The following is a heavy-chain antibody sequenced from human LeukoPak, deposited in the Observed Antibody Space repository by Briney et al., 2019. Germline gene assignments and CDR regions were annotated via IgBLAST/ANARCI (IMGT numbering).Heavy chain of an antibody. CDR1: GYTFTGYY. Sequence: ASVTVSCTASGYTFTGYYMHWVRQAPGQGLEWMGWINPNSGGTNYAQKFQGRVTMTRDTSISTAYMELSRLRSDDTAVYYCARVGIAAATPFDYWGQGTLVTVSS. CDR3: ARVGIAAATPFDY. CDR2: INPNSGGT. D-gene: IGHD6-13*01. J-gene: IGHJ4*02. V-gene: IGHV1-2*02.